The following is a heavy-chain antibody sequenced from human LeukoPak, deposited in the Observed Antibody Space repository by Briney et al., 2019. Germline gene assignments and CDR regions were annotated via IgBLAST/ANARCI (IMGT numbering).Heavy chain of an antibody. CDR1: GFTFSSYG. V-gene: IGHV3-30*03. D-gene: IGHD3-16*01. J-gene: IGHJ4*02. CDR3: RDVFDY. CDR2: ISYDGSNK. Sequence: GRSLRLSCAASGFTFSSYGMHWVRQAPGKGLEWVAVISYDGSNKYYADSVKGRFTISRDNSNNTLYLQMNSLRAEDTAVYYCRDVFDYWGQGTLVTVSS.